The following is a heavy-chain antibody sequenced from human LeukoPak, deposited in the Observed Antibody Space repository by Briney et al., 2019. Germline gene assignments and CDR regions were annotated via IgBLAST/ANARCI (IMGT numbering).Heavy chain of an antibody. J-gene: IGHJ4*02. CDR1: GGSISSGGYY. CDR2: IYYSGST. D-gene: IGHD3-16*02. CDR3: ARGRRYDYVWGSYRNIDC. V-gene: IGHV4-31*03. Sequence: PSETLSLTCTVSGGSISSGGYYWSWIRQHPGKGLEWIGYIYYSGSTYYNPSLKSRVTISVDTSKNQFSLKLSSVTAADTAVYYCARGRRYDYVWGSYRNIDCWGQGTLVTVSS.